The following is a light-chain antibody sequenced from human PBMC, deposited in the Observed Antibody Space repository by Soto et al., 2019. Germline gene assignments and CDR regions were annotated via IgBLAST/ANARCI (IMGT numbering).Light chain of an antibody. CDR3: QQYYSTPRT. Sequence: DILMTQSPDSLAVSLGERATINCKPSQSVLYRSNNKNYLAWYQQKPGQPPKLLIYWASTRESGVPERFSGSGSGTDFTLTISSLQAEDVAVYYCQQYYSTPRTFGQGTKVDIK. CDR2: WAS. V-gene: IGKV4-1*01. J-gene: IGKJ1*01. CDR1: QSVLYRSNNKNY.